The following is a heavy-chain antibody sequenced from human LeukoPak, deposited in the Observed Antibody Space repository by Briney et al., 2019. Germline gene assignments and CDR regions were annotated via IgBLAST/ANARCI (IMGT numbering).Heavy chain of an antibody. CDR3: ASLYGSGPNWFDP. Sequence: GGSLRLSCAASGFTVSSNYMSWVRQAPGKGLEWVSTLSGSGVSTYYADSVKGRFTISRDNAKNSLYLQMNSLRAEDTAVYYCASLYGSGPNWFDPWGQGTLVTVSS. J-gene: IGHJ5*02. CDR2: LSGSGVST. D-gene: IGHD3-10*01. V-gene: IGHV3-23*01. CDR1: GFTVSSNY.